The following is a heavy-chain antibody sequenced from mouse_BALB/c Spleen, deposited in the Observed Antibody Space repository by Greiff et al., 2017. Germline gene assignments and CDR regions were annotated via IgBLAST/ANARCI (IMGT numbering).Heavy chain of an antibody. CDR1: GFTFSDYY. V-gene: IGHV5-4*02. J-gene: IGHJ1*01. CDR2: ISDGGSYT. D-gene: IGHD2-3*01. Sequence: EVKLVESGGGLVKPGGSLKLSCAASGFTFSDYYMYWVRQTPEKRLEWVATISDGGSYTYYPDSVKGRFTISRDNAKNNLYLQMSSLKSEDTAMYYCARERGGYYEYFDVWGAGTTVTVSS. CDR3: ARERGGYYEYFDV.